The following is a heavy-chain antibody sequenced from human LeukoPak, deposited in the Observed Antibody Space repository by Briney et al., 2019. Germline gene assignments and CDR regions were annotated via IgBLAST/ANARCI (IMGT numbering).Heavy chain of an antibody. CDR1: GFTFSSYG. D-gene: IGHD3-10*01. Sequence: GGSLRLSCAASGFTFSSYGMHWVRQAPGKGLEWVAVISYDGSNKYYADSVKGRLTISRDNSKNTLYLQMNSLRAEDTAVYYCAKDVKEGMLWFGELLVDYWGQGTLVTVSS. CDR3: AKDVKEGMLWFGELLVDY. J-gene: IGHJ4*02. V-gene: IGHV3-30*18. CDR2: ISYDGSNK.